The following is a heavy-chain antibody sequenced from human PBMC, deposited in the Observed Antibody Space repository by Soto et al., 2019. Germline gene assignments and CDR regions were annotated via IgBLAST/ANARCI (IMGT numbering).Heavy chain of an antibody. D-gene: IGHD2-15*01. CDR2: INPSGGST. V-gene: IGHV1-46*01. Sequence: ASVKVSCKASGYTFTSYYMHWVRQAPGQGLEWMGIINPSGGSTSYAQKLQGRLTLTTDTSTSTAYMDLTTLRSDDTAVYFCARDPGAASFDFWAQGTLVTVSS. CDR3: ARDPGAASFDF. J-gene: IGHJ4*02. CDR1: GYTFTSYY.